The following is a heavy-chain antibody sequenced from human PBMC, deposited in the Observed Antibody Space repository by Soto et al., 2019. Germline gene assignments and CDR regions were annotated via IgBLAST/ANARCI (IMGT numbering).Heavy chain of an antibody. CDR3: TRYTYTSRYSYFGMDV. CDR2: IRSKAYGETT. D-gene: IGHD2-2*01. J-gene: IGHJ6*02. V-gene: IGHV3-49*03. Sequence: PGGSLRLSCTCFGFTFGDYAISWSRQAPGKXLEWVGVIRSKAYGETTDYGASVKGRFTILRDDSKSIAYLQLNSLQSEDTGVYYCTRYTYTSRYSYFGMDVWGHGSAVTVSS. CDR1: GFTFGDYA.